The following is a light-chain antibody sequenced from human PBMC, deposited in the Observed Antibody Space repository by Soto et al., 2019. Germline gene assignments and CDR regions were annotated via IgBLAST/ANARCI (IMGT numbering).Light chain of an antibody. V-gene: IGKV3-11*01. CDR3: QQRSNWPPVLFT. CDR1: QSVSSY. Sequence: EIVLTQSPATLSLSPGERATLSCRASQSVSSYLAWYQQKPGQAPRLLIYDASNRATGIPARFSGSGSGTDFTRTISSLEPEDFAVYYCQQRSNWPPVLFTFGPRTKVDIK. J-gene: IGKJ3*01. CDR2: DAS.